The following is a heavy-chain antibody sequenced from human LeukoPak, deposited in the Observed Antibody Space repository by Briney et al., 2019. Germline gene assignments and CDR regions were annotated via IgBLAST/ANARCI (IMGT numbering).Heavy chain of an antibody. J-gene: IGHJ5*02. Sequence: GGSLRLSCSASEFTFSNYWMSWVRQAPGKGLEWVAYIKQDGSEKYYVDSVKGRFIISRDNTKNSLYLQMNSLRAEDTAVYYCARGVGGDSRFDPWGQGTLVTVSS. CDR1: EFTFSNYW. D-gene: IGHD1-26*01. V-gene: IGHV3-7*01. CDR2: IKQDGSEK. CDR3: ARGVGGDSRFDP.